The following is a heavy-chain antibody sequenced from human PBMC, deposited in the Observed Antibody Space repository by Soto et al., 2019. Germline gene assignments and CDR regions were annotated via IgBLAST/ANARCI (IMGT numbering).Heavy chain of an antibody. CDR2: IYPGDSKT. D-gene: IGHD4-17*01. Sequence: QLVQSGAAVKEPGESLKIACKGSGFSFTTYWIAWVRQMPGKGLEWMGIIYPGDSKTTYSPSFQGQVTISADKSISTAYLQWSSLKSSDTAMYDCARDLDYGGNAEASEVWGQGTMVTVSS. CDR3: ARDLDYGGNAEASEV. J-gene: IGHJ3*01. CDR1: GFSFTTYW. V-gene: IGHV5-51*03.